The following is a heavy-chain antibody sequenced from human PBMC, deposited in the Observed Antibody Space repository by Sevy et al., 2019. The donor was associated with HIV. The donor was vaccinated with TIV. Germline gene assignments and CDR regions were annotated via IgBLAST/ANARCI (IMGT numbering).Heavy chain of an antibody. J-gene: IGHJ4*02. D-gene: IGHD1-26*01. V-gene: IGHV3-49*04. CDR3: TPRRGAQSIFDY. CDR1: GFTFGDYA. Sequence: GGSLRLSCTASGFTFGDYAMSWVRQAPGKGLEWVAFLKSKAYGGTIDHAAAVKGRFTISRDDSISIAYLQMTDLKSEETAVYYCTPRRGAQSIFDYWGQGVSVTVSS. CDR2: LKSKAYGGTI.